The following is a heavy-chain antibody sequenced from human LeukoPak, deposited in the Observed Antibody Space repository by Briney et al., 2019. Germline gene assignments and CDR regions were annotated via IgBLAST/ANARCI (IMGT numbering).Heavy chain of an antibody. V-gene: IGHV7-4-1*02. D-gene: IGHD6-13*01. Sequence: ASVKVSCKASGYTFTSYAMNWVRQAPGQGLEWMGWINTNTGNPTYAQGFTGRFVFSLDTSVSTAYLQISSLKAEDTAVYYCARAPRGSSSLPRASGYYYGMDVWGQGTTVTVSS. CDR1: GYTFTSYA. CDR3: ARAPRGSSSLPRASGYYYGMDV. J-gene: IGHJ6*02. CDR2: INTNTGNP.